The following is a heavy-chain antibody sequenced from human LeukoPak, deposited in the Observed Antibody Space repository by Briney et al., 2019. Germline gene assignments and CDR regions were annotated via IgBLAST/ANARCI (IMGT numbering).Heavy chain of an antibody. J-gene: IGHJ4*02. CDR2: ISGSGGST. Sequence: GGSLRLSCAASGFTFSSYAMSWVRQAPGKGLEWVSAISGSGGSTYYADSVKGRFTISRGNSKNTLYLQMNSLRAEDTAVYYCATTPYYDILTGYPTGFDYWGKGTLVTVSS. CDR1: GFTFSSYA. CDR3: ATTPYYDILTGYPTGFDY. V-gene: IGHV3-23*01. D-gene: IGHD3-9*01.